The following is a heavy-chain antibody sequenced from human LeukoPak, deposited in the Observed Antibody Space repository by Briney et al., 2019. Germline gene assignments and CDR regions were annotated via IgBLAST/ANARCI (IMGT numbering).Heavy chain of an antibody. CDR3: ARGDRYGMDV. J-gene: IGHJ6*02. CDR2: ISWNSGSI. V-gene: IGHV3-9*01. Sequence: PGRSLRLSCAASGFTFDDYAMHWVRQAPGKGLEWVSGISWNSGSIGYADSVKGRFTISRDNAKNSLYLQMNSLRAEDTAVYYCARGDRYGMDVWGQGTTVTVSS. CDR1: GFTFDDYA.